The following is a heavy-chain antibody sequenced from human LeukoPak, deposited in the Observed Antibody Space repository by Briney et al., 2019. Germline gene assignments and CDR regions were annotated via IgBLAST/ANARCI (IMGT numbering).Heavy chain of an antibody. D-gene: IGHD3-10*01. CDR2: IYSGGST. V-gene: IGHV3-53*05. Sequence: GGSLRLSCAASGFTVSSNYMSWVRQAPGKGLEWVSVIYSGGSTYYADSVKGRFTISRDNSKNTLYLQMNSLRAEDTAVYYCAKIHSITMVRGVRGPLDYWGQGTLVTVSS. CDR3: AKIHSITMVRGVRGPLDY. CDR1: GFTVSSNY. J-gene: IGHJ4*02.